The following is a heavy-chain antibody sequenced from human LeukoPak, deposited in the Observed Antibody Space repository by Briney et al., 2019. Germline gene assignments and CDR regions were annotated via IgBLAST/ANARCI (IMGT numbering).Heavy chain of an antibody. V-gene: IGHV4-4*02. CDR1: VGSISSSNW. CDR3: ARTGLGYCSGGSCYTFDY. Sequence: PSGSLSLTCAVSVGSISSSNWWSWVRQPPGKGLEWIGEIYHSGSTNYNPSLKSRVTISVDKSKNQFSLKLSSVTAADTAVYYCARTGLGYCSGGSCYTFDYWGQGTLVTVSS. CDR2: IYHSGST. J-gene: IGHJ4*02. D-gene: IGHD2-15*01.